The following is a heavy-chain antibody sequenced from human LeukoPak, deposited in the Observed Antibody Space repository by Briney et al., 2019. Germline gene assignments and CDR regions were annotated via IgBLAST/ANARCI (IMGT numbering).Heavy chain of an antibody. CDR1: GYTFTSYG. Sequence: GASVKVSCKASGYTFTSYGISWVRQAPGQGLEWMGWISAYNGNTNYAQKLQGRVTMTTDTSTSTAYMELRSLISDDTAVYYCARDKQWPLYYYYYMDVWGKGTTVTISS. CDR2: ISAYNGNT. J-gene: IGHJ6*03. V-gene: IGHV1-18*01. CDR3: ARDKQWPLYYYYYMDV. D-gene: IGHD6-19*01.